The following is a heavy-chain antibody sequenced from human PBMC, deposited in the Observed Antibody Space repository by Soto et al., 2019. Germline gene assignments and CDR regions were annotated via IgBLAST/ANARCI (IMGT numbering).Heavy chain of an antibody. V-gene: IGHV1-69*13. Sequence: ASVKVSCKASGGTFSSYAISWVRQAPGQGLEWMGGIIPIFGTANYAQKFQGRVTITADESTSTAYMELSSLRSEDTAVYYCARDSIPYYYDSSGYYYTLDVWGQGTTVTVSS. J-gene: IGHJ6*02. CDR2: IIPIFGTA. CDR3: ARDSIPYYYDSSGYYYTLDV. D-gene: IGHD3-22*01. CDR1: GGTFSSYA.